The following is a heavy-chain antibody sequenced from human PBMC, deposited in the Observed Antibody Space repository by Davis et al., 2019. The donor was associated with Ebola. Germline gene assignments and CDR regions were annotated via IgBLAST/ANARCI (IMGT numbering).Heavy chain of an antibody. J-gene: IGHJ5*02. CDR2: IYYSGST. D-gene: IGHD2-15*01. Sequence: PSETLSLTCTVSGGSVSSGSYYWSWIRQPPGKGLEWIGYIYYSGSTNYNPSLKSRVTISVDTSKNQFSLKLSSVTAADTAVYYCARDTPHWRGGNWFDPWGQGTLVTVSS. V-gene: IGHV4-61*01. CDR3: ARDTPHWRGGNWFDP. CDR1: GGSVSSGSYY.